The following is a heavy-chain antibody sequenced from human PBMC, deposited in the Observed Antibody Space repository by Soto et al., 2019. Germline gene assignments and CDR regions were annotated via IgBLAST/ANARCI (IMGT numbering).Heavy chain of an antibody. CDR2: IIPIFGTA. J-gene: IGHJ6*02. V-gene: IGHV1-69*13. CDR3: ARGTYYDILTSYGMDV. Sequence: GASVKVSCKASGGTFSSYAISWVRQAPGQGLEWMGGIIPIFGTANYAQKFQGRVTITADESTSTAYMELSSLRSEDTAVYYCARGTYYDILTSYGMDVWGQGTTVTVSS. CDR1: GGTFSSYA. D-gene: IGHD3-9*01.